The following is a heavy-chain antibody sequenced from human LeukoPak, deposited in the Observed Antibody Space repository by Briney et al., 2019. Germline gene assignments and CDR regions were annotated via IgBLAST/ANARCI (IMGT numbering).Heavy chain of an antibody. CDR1: GFTFSAYN. CDR3: AKPPAGTYGQFFDY. V-gene: IGHV3-30*01. D-gene: IGHD1-26*01. J-gene: IGHJ4*02. Sequence: GGSLRLSCAASGFTFSAYNMHWVRQAPGKGLEWLAVISYHGSDKFYADSVKGRFTISRDNPKNTLYLEMLSLRPEDTAIYYCAKPPAGTYGQFFDYWGQGALLTVSS. CDR2: ISYHGSDK.